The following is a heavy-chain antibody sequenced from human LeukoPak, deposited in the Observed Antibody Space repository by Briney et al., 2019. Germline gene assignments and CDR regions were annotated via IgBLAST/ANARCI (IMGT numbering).Heavy chain of an antibody. CDR2: IYYSGST. CDR1: GGSISSYY. Sequence: SETLSLTCTDSGGSISSYYWSWIRQPPGKGLEWIGYIYYSGSTNYNPSLKSRVTISVDTSKNQFSLKLSSVTAADTAVYYCARGKSPHPWGQGTLVTVSS. CDR3: ARGKSPHP. J-gene: IGHJ5*02. V-gene: IGHV4-59*08.